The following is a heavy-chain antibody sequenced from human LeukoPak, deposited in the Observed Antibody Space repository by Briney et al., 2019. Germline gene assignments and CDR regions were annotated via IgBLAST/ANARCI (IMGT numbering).Heavy chain of an antibody. J-gene: IGHJ5*02. CDR3: ARGIAVNL. CDR2: IYYSGST. Sequence: PSETLSPTCTVSGGSISSYYWSWIRQPPGKGLEWIGYIYYSGSTNYNPSLKSRVTISVDTSKNQFSLKLSSVTAADTAVYYCARGIAVNLWGQGTLVTVSS. D-gene: IGHD6-19*01. CDR1: GGSISSYY. V-gene: IGHV4-59*01.